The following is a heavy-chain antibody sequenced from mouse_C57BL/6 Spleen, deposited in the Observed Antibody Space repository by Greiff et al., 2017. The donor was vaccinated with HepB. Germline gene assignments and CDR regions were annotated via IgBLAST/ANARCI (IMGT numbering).Heavy chain of an antibody. D-gene: IGHD1-1*01. CDR1: GFTFSDYY. CDR2: INYDGSST. Sequence: DVHLVESEGGLVQPGSSMKLSCTASGFTFSDYYMAWVRQVPEKGLEWVANINYDGSSTYYLDSLKSRFIISRDNAKNILYLQMSSLKSEDTATYYCARGGRAWYFDVWGTGTTVTVSS. V-gene: IGHV5-16*01. J-gene: IGHJ1*03. CDR3: ARGGRAWYFDV.